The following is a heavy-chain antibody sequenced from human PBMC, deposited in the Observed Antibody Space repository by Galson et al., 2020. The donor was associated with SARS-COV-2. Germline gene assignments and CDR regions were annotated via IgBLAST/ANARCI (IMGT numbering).Heavy chain of an antibody. V-gene: IGHV4-30-2*01. CDR2: ISHSGGT. CDR3: ARLHYGEYAPEAFDI. J-gene: IGHJ3*02. Sequence: SETLSLTCAVPGTSISSGSYSWNWIRQPPGKGLAWLGYISHSGGTYYNPSLKSRVTISGDRSKNQFSLRLSSVTAADTAVYYCARLHYGEYAPEAFDIWGPGTRVTVAS. D-gene: IGHD4-17*01. CDR1: GTSISSGSYS.